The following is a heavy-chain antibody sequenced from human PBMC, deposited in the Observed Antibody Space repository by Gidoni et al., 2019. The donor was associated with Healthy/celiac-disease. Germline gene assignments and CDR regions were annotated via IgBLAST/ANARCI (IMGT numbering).Heavy chain of an antibody. CDR2: IKQDGSEK. CDR1: GFTFSSYW. D-gene: IGHD3-22*01. CDR3: ARGGGYYDSSGYYAFDI. J-gene: IGHJ3*02. Sequence: EVQLVESGGGLVQPGGSLRLSCAASGFTFSSYWMSWVRQAPGKGLDWVDNIKQDGSEKYYLDSVKGRFTSSRDNAKNSLYLQMNSLRAEDTAVYYCARGGGYYDSSGYYAFDIWGQGTMVTVSS. V-gene: IGHV3-7*01.